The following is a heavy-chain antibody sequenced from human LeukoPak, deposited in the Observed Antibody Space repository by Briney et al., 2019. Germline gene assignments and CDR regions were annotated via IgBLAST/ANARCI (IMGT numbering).Heavy chain of an antibody. Sequence: SETLSLTCTVSGGSISSYYWSWIRQPPGKGLEWMGEINHSGSTNYNPSLKSRVPISVDTSKNQFSLKLSSVTAADTAVYYCASSGSGYYSNYGWYFDLWGRGTLVTVSS. D-gene: IGHD4-11*01. CDR2: INHSGST. J-gene: IGHJ2*01. V-gene: IGHV4-34*01. CDR3: ASSGSGYYSNYGWYFDL. CDR1: GGSISSYY.